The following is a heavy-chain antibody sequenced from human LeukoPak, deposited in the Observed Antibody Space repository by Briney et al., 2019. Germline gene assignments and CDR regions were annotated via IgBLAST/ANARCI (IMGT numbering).Heavy chain of an antibody. V-gene: IGHV3-11*04. CDR2: ITSSGSTI. D-gene: IGHD6-13*01. Sequence: GGSLRLSCAASGFTFSDYAMSWVRQAPGKGLEWVSYITSSGSTIHYADSVKGRFTISRDNAKNSLYLQMNSLRAEDTAIYYCASGNAAAGFDYRGQGTLVTVSS. J-gene: IGHJ4*02. CDR3: ASGNAAAGFDY. CDR1: GFTFSDYA.